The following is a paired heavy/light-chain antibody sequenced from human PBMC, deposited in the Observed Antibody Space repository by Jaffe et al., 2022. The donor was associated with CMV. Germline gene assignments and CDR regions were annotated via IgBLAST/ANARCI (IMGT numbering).Heavy chain of an antibody. J-gene: IGHJ6*02. CDR2: ISYDGSNK. Sequence: QVQLVESGGGVVQPGRSLRLSCAASGFTFSSYGMHWVRQAPGKGLEWVAVISYDGSNKYYADSVKGRFTISRDNSKNTLYLQMNSLRAEDTAVYYCAKDLGRYSSSWYDSGYGMDVWGQGTTVTVSS. D-gene: IGHD6-13*01. CDR3: AKDLGRYSSSWYDSGYGMDV. CDR1: GFTFSSYG. V-gene: IGHV3-30*18.
Light chain of an antibody. V-gene: IGLV1-44*01. CDR2: SNN. CDR3: AAWDDSLNGGV. J-gene: IGLJ3*02. Sequence: QSVLTQPPSASGTPGQRVTISCSGSSSNIGSNTVNWYQQLPGTAPKLLIYSNNQRPSGVPDRFSGSKSGTSASLAISGLQSEDEADYYCAAWDDSLNGGVFGGGTKLTVL. CDR1: SSNIGSNT.